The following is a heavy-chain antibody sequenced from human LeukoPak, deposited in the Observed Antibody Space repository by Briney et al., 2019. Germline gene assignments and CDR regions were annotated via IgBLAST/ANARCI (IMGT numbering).Heavy chain of an antibody. D-gene: IGHD2-2*02. Sequence: SETLSLTCAVYGGSFSGYYWSWIRQPPGKGLDCIGEINHSGSTNYNPSLKSRVTISVDTSKNQFSLKLSSVTAADTAVYYCARAMAICSSTSCYTRRYFDYWGQGTLVTVSS. CDR2: INHSGST. J-gene: IGHJ4*02. V-gene: IGHV4-34*01. CDR3: ARAMAICSSTSCYTRRYFDY. CDR1: GGSFSGYY.